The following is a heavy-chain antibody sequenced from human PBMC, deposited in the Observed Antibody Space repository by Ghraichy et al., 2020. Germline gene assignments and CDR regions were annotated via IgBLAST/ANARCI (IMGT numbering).Heavy chain of an antibody. CDR2: IYYSGST. D-gene: IGHD1-26*01. CDR3: ARPGGSYYGDVSD. CDR1: GGSISSSSYY. Sequence: SETLSLTCTVSGGSISSSSYYWGWIRQPPGKGLEWIGSIYYSGSTYYNPSLKSRVTISVDTSKNQFSLKLSSVTAADTAVYYCARPGGSYYGDVSDWGQGTLVTVSS. J-gene: IGHJ4*02. V-gene: IGHV4-39*01.